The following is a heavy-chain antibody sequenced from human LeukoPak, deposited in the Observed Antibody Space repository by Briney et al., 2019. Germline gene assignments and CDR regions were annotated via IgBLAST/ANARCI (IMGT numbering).Heavy chain of an antibody. D-gene: IGHD3-3*01. CDR2: ISSSSSYI. V-gene: IGHV3-21*03. CDR3: ARSITIFGVAPDY. J-gene: IGHJ4*02. Sequence: GGSLRLSCAASGFTFSSYSMNWVRQAPGKGLEWVSSISSSSSYIYYADSVKGRFTISRDNAKNSLYLQMNSLRAEDTAMYYCARSITIFGVAPDYWGQGTLVTVSS. CDR1: GFTFSSYS.